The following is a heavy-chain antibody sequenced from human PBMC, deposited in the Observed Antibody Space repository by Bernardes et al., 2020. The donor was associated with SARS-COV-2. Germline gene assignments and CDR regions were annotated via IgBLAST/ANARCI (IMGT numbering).Heavy chain of an antibody. D-gene: IGHD2-15*01. CDR1: GGSISSSSYY. V-gene: IGHV4-39*01. Sequence: SETLSLTCTVSGGSISSSSYYWGWIRQPPGKGLEWIGTIYYSGSTYYNPSLKSRVTMSVDTSKNQFSLKLSSVTAADTAMYYCARGMVAAFLDYYYGMDVWGQGTTVTVSS. CDR3: ARGMVAAFLDYYYGMDV. J-gene: IGHJ6*02. CDR2: IYYSGST.